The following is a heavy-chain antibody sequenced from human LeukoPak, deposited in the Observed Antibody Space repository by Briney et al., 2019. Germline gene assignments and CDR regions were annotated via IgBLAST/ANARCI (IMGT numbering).Heavy chain of an antibody. CDR3: ARACRDGYNCPGRYYFDY. CDR1: GGTFSSYG. CDR2: IIPIFGTA. Sequence: SVKVSCKASGGTFSSYGISWVRQAPGQGLEWMGRIIPIFGTANYAQKFQGRVTITTYGSTTTAYMELSSMRSRDKAVDYCARACRDGYNCPGRYYFDYWGQGTLVTVSS. J-gene: IGHJ4*02. V-gene: IGHV1-69*05. D-gene: IGHD5-24*01.